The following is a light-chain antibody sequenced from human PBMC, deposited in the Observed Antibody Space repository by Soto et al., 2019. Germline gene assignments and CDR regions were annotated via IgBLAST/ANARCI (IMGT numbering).Light chain of an antibody. V-gene: IGLV2-14*03. CDR1: SSDVGGYNY. Sequence: QSVLTQPASVSGSPGQSITISCTGTSSDVGGYNYVSWYQQHPGKAPKLLICDVTNRPSGVSNRFSGSKSGNTASLTISGLQTDDEADYYCSSFASSIPLVFGGGTKVTVL. CDR2: DVT. J-gene: IGLJ2*01. CDR3: SSFASSIPLV.